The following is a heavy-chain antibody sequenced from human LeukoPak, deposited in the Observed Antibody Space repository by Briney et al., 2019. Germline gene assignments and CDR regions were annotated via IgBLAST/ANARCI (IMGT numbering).Heavy chain of an antibody. CDR3: ARHIYNYYDSSGYYYFDY. J-gene: IGHJ4*02. D-gene: IGHD3-22*01. Sequence: PSETLSLTCTVSGGSISGYYWSWIRQPPGKGLEWIGYIYYSGSTYYNPSLKSRVTISVDTSKNQFSLKLSSVTAADTAVYYCARHIYNYYDSSGYYYFDYWGQGTLVTVSS. CDR2: IYYSGST. V-gene: IGHV4-30-4*01. CDR1: GGSISGYY.